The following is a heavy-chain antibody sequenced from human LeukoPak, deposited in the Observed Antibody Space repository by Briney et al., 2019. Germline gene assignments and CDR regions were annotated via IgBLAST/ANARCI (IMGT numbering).Heavy chain of an antibody. D-gene: IGHD2-15*01. Sequence: SETLSLTCTVSGSSVSSSSYYWGWIRQPPGKGLEWIGSIYYSGSTYYNPSLKSRVTISVDTSKNQFSLKLSSVTAADTAVYYCARVCCSGGSCYPPERPNWFDPWGQGTLVTVSS. V-gene: IGHV4-39*07. CDR3: ARVCCSGGSCYPPERPNWFDP. CDR2: IYYSGST. CDR1: GSSVSSSSYY. J-gene: IGHJ5*02.